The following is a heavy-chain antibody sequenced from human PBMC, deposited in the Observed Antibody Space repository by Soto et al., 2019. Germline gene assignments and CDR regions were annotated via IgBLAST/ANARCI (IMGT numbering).Heavy chain of an antibody. CDR3: ARGPHYYDSCGYFGP. CDR1: GGSISSGDYY. J-gene: IGHJ5*02. Sequence: QVQLQESGPGLVKPSQTLSLTCTVSGGSISSGDYYWSWIRQPPGKGLEWIGYIYYSGSTYYNPSLKRRFTISVDTSKSQFSLKLSSVTAADTAVYYCARGPHYYDSCGYFGPWGQGTLVAVSS. V-gene: IGHV4-30-4*01. CDR2: IYYSGST. D-gene: IGHD3-22*01.